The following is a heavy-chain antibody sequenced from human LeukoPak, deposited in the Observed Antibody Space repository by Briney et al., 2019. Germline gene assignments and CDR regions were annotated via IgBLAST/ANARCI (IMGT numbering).Heavy chain of an antibody. J-gene: IGHJ3*02. Sequence: PSETLSLTCTVSGGSINNYYWSWIRQPPGKGLEWIGYIYYSGSTNYNPSLKSRVTISVDTSKNQFSLKLSSVTAADTAVYYCARVFRRDAFDIWGQGTMVTVSS. CDR1: GGSINNYY. CDR2: IYYSGST. V-gene: IGHV4-59*01. CDR3: ARVFRRDAFDI.